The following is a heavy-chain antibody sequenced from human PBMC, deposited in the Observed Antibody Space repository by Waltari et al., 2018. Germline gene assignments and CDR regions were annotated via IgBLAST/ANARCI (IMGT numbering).Heavy chain of an antibody. CDR3: ARDSGGIAAADTSHFDS. CDR1: GYTFSDFY. Sequence: QVQLVQSGAEVKKPGASMKVSCKASGYTFSDFYIHWVRLTPGQGLEWMGLISPYSAGTKYAKTFQGRVTMTRDTAISTIYMELSSLRSDDTAIYYCARDSGGIAAADTSHFDSWGQGTLVTVSS. D-gene: IGHD6-13*01. CDR2: ISPYSAGT. J-gene: IGHJ4*02. V-gene: IGHV1-2*02.